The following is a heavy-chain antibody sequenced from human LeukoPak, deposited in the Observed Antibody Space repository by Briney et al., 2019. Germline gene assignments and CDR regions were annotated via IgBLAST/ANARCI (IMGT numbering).Heavy chain of an antibody. CDR1: GGSISSSSYY. CDR3: ATTRYYDFWSGFDY. J-gene: IGHJ4*02. CDR2: IYHSGST. Sequence: SETLSLTCTVSGGSISSSSYYWGWIRQPPGKGLEWIGYIYHSGSTYYNPSLKSRVTISVDRSKNQFSLKLSSVTAADTAVYYCATTRYYDFWSGFDYWGQGTLVTVSS. D-gene: IGHD3-3*01. V-gene: IGHV4-39*07.